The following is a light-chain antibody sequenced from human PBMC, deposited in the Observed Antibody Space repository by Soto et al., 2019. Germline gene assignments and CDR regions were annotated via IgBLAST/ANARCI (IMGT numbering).Light chain of an antibody. CDR3: MQALQIPPT. J-gene: IGKJ5*01. Sequence: IVLTQSPLSMPVTPGEPASISCRSSQSLLHSNGYNYLDWYLQKPGQSPQLLIYLGSNRASGVPDRFSGSGSGTAFTLKISRVEAEDFGVYYCMQALQIPPTFGQGTRLEIK. V-gene: IGKV2-28*01. CDR1: QSLLHSNGYNY. CDR2: LGS.